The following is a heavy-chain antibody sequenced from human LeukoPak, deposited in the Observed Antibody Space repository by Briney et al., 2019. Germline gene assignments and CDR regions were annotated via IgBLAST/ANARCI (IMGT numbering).Heavy chain of an antibody. V-gene: IGHV3-21*01. Sequence: GGSLRLSCAASGFTFSSYSMNWVRQAPGKGLEWVSSISSSSSYIYYADSVKGRFTISRDNAKNSLYLQMNSLRAEDTAVYYCARDYSSSPYYYYYMDVWGKGTTVTVSS. CDR3: ARDYSSSPYYYYYMDV. J-gene: IGHJ6*03. D-gene: IGHD6-6*01. CDR1: GFTFSSYS. CDR2: ISSSSSYI.